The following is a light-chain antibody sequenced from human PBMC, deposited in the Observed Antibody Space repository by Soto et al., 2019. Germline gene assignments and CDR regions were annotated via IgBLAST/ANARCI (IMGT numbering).Light chain of an antibody. Sequence: QSALTQPPSAPGSPGQSVTISCTGTSSDVGAYNYVSWYQQHPGKAPKLMIYEVSKRPSGVPDRFSGSKSGNTASLTVSGLQTEDEADYYCSSQRGRKSYVFGTGTKLTVL. J-gene: IGLJ1*01. CDR3: SSQRGRKSYV. CDR2: EVS. CDR1: SSDVGAYNY. V-gene: IGLV2-8*01.